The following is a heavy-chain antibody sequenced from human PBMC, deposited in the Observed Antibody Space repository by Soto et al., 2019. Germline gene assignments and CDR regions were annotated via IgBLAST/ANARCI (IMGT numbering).Heavy chain of an antibody. J-gene: IGHJ6*02. CDR1: GFTFSSYA. Sequence: PGGSLRLSCEASGFTFSSYAMNWVRQAPGKGLEWVSGISDSTASTYYADSVKGRFTISRDNSKNTLYLQMNSLRAEDTAVYYCARVSTTYYYYYGMDVWGQGTTVTVSS. D-gene: IGHD2-2*01. V-gene: IGHV3-23*01. CDR2: ISDSTAST. CDR3: ARVSTTYYYYYGMDV.